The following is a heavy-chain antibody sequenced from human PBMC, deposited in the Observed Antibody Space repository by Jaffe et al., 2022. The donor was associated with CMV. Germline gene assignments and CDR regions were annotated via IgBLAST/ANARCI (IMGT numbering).Heavy chain of an antibody. V-gene: IGHV1-18*04. D-gene: IGHD2-15*01. J-gene: IGHJ4*02. CDR1: GYTFTNHG. CDR3: ARMGRWPAYFDY. Sequence: QVQLVQSGTEVKKPGASVRVSCKASGYTFTNHGISWVRQAPGQGLEWMGWISVSSGHTNQARKFQGRVTMTTDTSTSTAYMDLRSLRSDDTAVYYCARMGRWPAYFDYWGQGTLVTASS. CDR2: ISVSSGHT.